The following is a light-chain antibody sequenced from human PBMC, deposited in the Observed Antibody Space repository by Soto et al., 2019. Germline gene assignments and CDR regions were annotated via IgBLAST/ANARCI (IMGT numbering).Light chain of an antibody. CDR2: DIS. J-gene: IGKJ1*01. Sequence: ETVLTQSPGTLSLSPGERATLSCRASQNIHNNYLAWYQQKPGQAPRLLIYDISTRATGIPDRFSGSGSGTDFTLTISRLEPEDLAVSYCQRYDTAKTFGQGTKVEIK. V-gene: IGKV3-20*01. CDR1: QNIHNNY. CDR3: QRYDTAKT.